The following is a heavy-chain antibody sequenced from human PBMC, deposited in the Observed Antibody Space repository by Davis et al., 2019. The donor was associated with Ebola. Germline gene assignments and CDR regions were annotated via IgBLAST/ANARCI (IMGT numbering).Heavy chain of an antibody. D-gene: IGHD6-19*01. CDR2: ISAYNGNT. CDR1: GYTFTSYG. Sequence: ASVKVSCKASGYTFTSYGISWVRQAPGQGLEWMGWISAYNGNTNYAQKLQGRVTMTTDTSTSTAYMELRSLGSDDTAVYYCARDVKVAVAANWFDPWGQGTLVTVSS. J-gene: IGHJ5*02. V-gene: IGHV1-18*01. CDR3: ARDVKVAVAANWFDP.